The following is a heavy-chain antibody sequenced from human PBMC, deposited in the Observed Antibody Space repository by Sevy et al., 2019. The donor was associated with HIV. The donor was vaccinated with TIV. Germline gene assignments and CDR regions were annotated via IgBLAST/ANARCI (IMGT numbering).Heavy chain of an antibody. D-gene: IGHD2-2*02. CDR3: ARLLGGVPAAIRDYYYGMDV. Sequence: GESLKISCKGSGYSFTSYWIGWVRQMPGKGLEWMGIIYPGDSDTRYSPSFQGQVTISADKSISTAYLQWSSLKASDTAMYYCARLLGGVPAAIRDYYYGMDVLGQGTTVTVSS. CDR1: GYSFTSYW. J-gene: IGHJ6*02. V-gene: IGHV5-51*01. CDR2: IYPGDSDT.